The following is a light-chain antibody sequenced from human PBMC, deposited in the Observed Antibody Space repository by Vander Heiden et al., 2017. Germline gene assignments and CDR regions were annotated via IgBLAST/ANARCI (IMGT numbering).Light chain of an antibody. J-gene: IGKJ3*01. CDR3: QQRSNWPRI. Sequence: EIVLTQSPATLSLSPGERATLSCRASQSVSSYLAWYQQKPGQAPRLLIYDASNRATGIPARFSGSGSGTDFPLTISSLEPKDFAVYYCQQRSNWPRIFGPGTKVDIK. V-gene: IGKV3-11*01. CDR1: QSVSSY. CDR2: DAS.